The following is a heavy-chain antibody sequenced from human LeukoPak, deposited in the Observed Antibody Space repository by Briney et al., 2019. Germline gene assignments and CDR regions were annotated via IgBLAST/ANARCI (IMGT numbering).Heavy chain of an antibody. V-gene: IGHV1-46*01. Sequence: ASVKLSCKASGYTFTYHYIHWLRQAPGQGLEWMGIINPSGSSTDYAQKFQGRVTMTRDTSTSAVYMELSSLRSEDTAVYYCARESNVGKDFDYWGQGTVVTVSS. CDR3: ARESNVGKDFDY. J-gene: IGHJ4*02. CDR2: INPSGSST. CDR1: GYTFTYHY. D-gene: IGHD1-1*01.